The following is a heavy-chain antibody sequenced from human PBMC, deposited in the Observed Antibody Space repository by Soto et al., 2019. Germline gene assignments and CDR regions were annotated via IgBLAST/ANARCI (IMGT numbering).Heavy chain of an antibody. CDR3: ARHFPII. CDR1: GGSFSGYY. Sequence: SETLSLTCAVYGGSFSGYYWSWIRQPPGKGLEWIGEINHSGSTFYNPSLKSRVTISVDTSKNQFSLKLSSVTAADTAVYYCARHFPIIWGQGTLVTVSS. J-gene: IGHJ4*02. D-gene: IGHD3-3*02. CDR2: INHSGST. V-gene: IGHV4-34*01.